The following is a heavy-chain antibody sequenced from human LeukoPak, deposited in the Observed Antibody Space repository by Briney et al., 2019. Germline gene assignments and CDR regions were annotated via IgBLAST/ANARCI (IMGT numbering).Heavy chain of an antibody. V-gene: IGHV1-18*01. J-gene: IGHJ3*02. Sequence: ASVKVSCKASGYTFTTYGIAWVRQAPGQGLEWMGWISGYNGNTNYAQKLQGRVTMTTDTSTSTANMELRSLRFDDTAVYYCARGSMTGAKFLAFEIWGRGTMVTVSS. CDR1: GYTFTTYG. D-gene: IGHD1-20*01. CDR2: ISGYNGNT. CDR3: ARGSMTGAKFLAFEI.